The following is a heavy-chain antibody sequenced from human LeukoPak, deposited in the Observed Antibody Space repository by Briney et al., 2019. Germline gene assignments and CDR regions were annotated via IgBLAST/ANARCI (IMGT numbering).Heavy chain of an antibody. CDR3: AGIAARHDWFDP. J-gene: IGHJ5*02. V-gene: IGHV3-74*01. CDR1: GFTFSSYW. Sequence: PGGSLRLSCAASGFTFSSYWMHWVRQAPGKGLEWVSRINSDGSSTSYADSVKGRFTISRDNAKNTLYLQMNSLRAEDTAVYYCAGIAARHDWFDPWGQGTLVTVSS. CDR2: INSDGSST. D-gene: IGHD6-6*01.